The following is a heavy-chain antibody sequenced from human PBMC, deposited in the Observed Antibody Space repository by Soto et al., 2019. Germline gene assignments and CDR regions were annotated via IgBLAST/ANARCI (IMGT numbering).Heavy chain of an antibody. Sequence: GGSLRLSCVVSGFTFSDHYMDWVRQAPGKGLEWVGRIRNKANSYTTEYAASVKGRFTISRDDSKNSLYLQMNSLKTEDTAVYYCARGTRGTVTWYFDYWGQGTLVTVSS. CDR2: IRNKANSYTT. CDR3: ARGTRGTVTWYFDY. V-gene: IGHV3-72*01. D-gene: IGHD3-10*01. CDR1: GFTFSDHY. J-gene: IGHJ4*02.